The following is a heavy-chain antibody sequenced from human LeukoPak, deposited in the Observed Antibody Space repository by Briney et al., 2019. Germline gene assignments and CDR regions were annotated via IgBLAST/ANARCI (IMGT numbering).Heavy chain of an antibody. Sequence: GASVKVSCKASGYTFTSYGISWVRQGPEQRLEWMGRISVHSGQTNYVQKLQDRVTMTTDTSTSTAYMELRSLGSGDTAVYYCAREGYYYHTSNGDDHWGQGTLVTVSS. J-gene: IGHJ5*02. CDR2: ISVHSGQT. V-gene: IGHV1-18*01. CDR3: AREGYYYHTSNGDDH. CDR1: GYTFTSYG. D-gene: IGHD3-22*01.